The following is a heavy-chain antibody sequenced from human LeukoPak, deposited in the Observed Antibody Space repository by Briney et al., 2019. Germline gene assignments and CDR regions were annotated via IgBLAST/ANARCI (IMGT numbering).Heavy chain of an antibody. Sequence: GESLKISCKGSGYSFTSYWIGWVRQMPGKGLAWMGIIYPGDSDTRYSPSFQGQVTISADKSISTAYLQWSSLKASDTAMYDCARQSISSTQLYYYYGMDVWGQGTTVTVSS. CDR1: GYSFTSYW. CDR3: ARQSISSTQLYYYYGMDV. D-gene: IGHD6-6*01. V-gene: IGHV5-51*01. CDR2: IYPGDSDT. J-gene: IGHJ6*02.